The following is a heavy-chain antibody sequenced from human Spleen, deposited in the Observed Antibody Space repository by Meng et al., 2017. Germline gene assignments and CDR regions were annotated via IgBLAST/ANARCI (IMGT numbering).Heavy chain of an antibody. V-gene: IGHV4-34*01. J-gene: IGHJ5*02. CDR3: ARRNDLGNWFDP. CDR1: GGSFSDYY. CDR2: IYYSGST. D-gene: IGHD3-16*01. Sequence: QVQLQQLGAGLLKPSETLSLTCVVSGGSFSDYYWSWIRQPPGKGLEWIGYIYYSGSTYYNPSLKSLVTISADTSKNQFSLKLSSVTAADTAVYYCARRNDLGNWFDPWGQGTLVTVSS.